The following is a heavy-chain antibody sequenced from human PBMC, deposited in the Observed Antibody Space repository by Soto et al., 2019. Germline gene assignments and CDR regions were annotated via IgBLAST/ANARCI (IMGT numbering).Heavy chain of an antibody. V-gene: IGHV4-34*01. CDR1: GGSFSGYY. J-gene: IGHJ5*02. CDR2: INHSGGT. Sequence: SETLSLTCAVYGGSFSGYYWSWIRQPPGKGLEWIGEINHSGGTNYNPSLKSRVTISVDTSKNQFSLKLSSVTAADTAVYYCARRTNYYGSGRLLDPWGQGTLVTVSS. CDR3: ARRTNYYGSGRLLDP. D-gene: IGHD3-10*01.